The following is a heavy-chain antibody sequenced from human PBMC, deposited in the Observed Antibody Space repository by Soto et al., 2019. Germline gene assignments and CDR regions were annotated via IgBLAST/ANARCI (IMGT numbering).Heavy chain of an antibody. CDR2: INPHGGST. CDR1: GDTFTSYY. V-gene: IGHV1-46*01. D-gene: IGHD3-3*01. Sequence: ASVKVSCKAPGDTFTSYYLNWVRQAPGQGLEWMGVINPHGGSTKYAQKFQGRITMTRDTSRSTVYMELSSLRSDDSAIYYCARSSGGNFGIIIEGSNWFDPWGQGTLVTVSS. J-gene: IGHJ5*02. CDR3: ARSSGGNFGIIIEGSNWFDP.